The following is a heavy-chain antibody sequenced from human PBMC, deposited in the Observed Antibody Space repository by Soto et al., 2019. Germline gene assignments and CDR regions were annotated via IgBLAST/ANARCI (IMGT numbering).Heavy chain of an antibody. CDR3: ASHHSSGWLYGDS. V-gene: IGHV3-11*01. D-gene: IGHD6-19*01. CDR1: GFTVSGND. Sequence: QLQLLESGGDLVKPGGSLRLSCAASGFTVSGNDLSWIRQAPGKGLEWVSSIGSSGRAIYYADSVKGRFTISRDNTKDSLYLHMSSLRAEDTAIYFCASHHSSGWLYGDSWGQGTLVTVSS. CDR2: IGSSGRAI. J-gene: IGHJ4*02.